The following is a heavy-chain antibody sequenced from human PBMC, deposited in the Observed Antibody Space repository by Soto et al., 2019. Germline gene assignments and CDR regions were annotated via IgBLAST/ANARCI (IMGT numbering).Heavy chain of an antibody. CDR2: ISYDGSNK. D-gene: IGHD6-19*01. CDR1: GFTFSSYG. Sequence: GGSLRLSCAASGFTFSSYGMHWVRQAPGKGLEWVAVISYDGSNKYYADSVKGRFTISRDNSKNTLYLQMNSLRAEDTAVYYCAKDLGQWLERAPNWFDPWGQGTLVTVSS. V-gene: IGHV3-30*18. J-gene: IGHJ5*02. CDR3: AKDLGQWLERAPNWFDP.